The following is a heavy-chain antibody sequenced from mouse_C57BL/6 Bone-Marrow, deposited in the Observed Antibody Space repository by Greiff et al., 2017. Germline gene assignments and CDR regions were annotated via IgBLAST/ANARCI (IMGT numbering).Heavy chain of an antibody. D-gene: IGHD3-2*01. J-gene: IGHJ4*01. CDR1: GFNIKDDY. CDR2: IDPENGDT. Sequence: EVQLVESGAELVRPGASVKLSCTASGFNIKDDYMHWVKQRPEQGLEWIGWIDPENGDTEYASKFQGKATITADTSSNTAYLQLSSLTSEDTAVYYCTTVGRDNFYAMDYWGQGTSVTVSS. V-gene: IGHV14-4*01. CDR3: TTVGRDNFYAMDY.